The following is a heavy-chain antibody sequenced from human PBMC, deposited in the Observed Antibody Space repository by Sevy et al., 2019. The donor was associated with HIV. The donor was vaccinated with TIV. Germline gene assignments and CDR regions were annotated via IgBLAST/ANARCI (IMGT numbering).Heavy chain of an antibody. V-gene: IGHV3-49*04. D-gene: IGHD3-3*01. CDR3: TRDDGGRYDFWSGYYEGGYFDY. J-gene: IGHJ4*02. Sequence: GGSLRLSCTTSGFTFGDYAMSWVRQAPGKGLEWVGFIRSKTYGGTTEYAGSVKGRFTISTDDSKTIAYLQMNSLKTEDTAMYYCTRDDGGRYDFWSGYYEGGYFDYWGQGTLVTVSS. CDR1: GFTFGDYA. CDR2: IRSKTYGGTT.